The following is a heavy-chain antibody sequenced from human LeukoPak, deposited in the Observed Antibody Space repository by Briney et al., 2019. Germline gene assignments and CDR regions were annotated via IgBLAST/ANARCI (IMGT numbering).Heavy chain of an antibody. D-gene: IGHD4-17*01. V-gene: IGHV3-21*01. J-gene: IGHJ4*02. Sequence: GGSLRLTCAASGFTFSSYSMNWVRQAPGRGLEWVSSISSSSSYIYYADSVKGRFTISRDNAKNSLYLQMNSLRAEDTAVYYCARDYYGDYALDYWGQGTLVTVSS. CDR1: GFTFSSYS. CDR3: ARDYYGDYALDY. CDR2: ISSSSSYI.